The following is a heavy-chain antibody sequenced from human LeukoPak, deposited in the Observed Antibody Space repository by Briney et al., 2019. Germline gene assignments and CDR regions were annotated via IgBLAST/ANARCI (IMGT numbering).Heavy chain of an antibody. V-gene: IGHV3-30*04. D-gene: IGHD3-9*01. J-gene: IGHJ6*03. CDR2: MSYDGNDK. CDR3: AREGHYDILTGYSPVEYYYYYMDV. Sequence: PGGSLRLSCAASGFTFSTYTIHWVRRAPAKGLEWVAVMSYDGNDKHYAASVKGRFTISRDNSKSTVYLQMNSLRGDDTAVYYCAREGHYDILTGYSPVEYYYYYMDVWGKGTTVSVSS. CDR1: GFTFSTYT.